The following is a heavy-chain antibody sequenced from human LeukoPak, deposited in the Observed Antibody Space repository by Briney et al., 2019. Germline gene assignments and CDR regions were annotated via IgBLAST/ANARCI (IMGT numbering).Heavy chain of an antibody. CDR1: GYNFNTYW. CDR2: IYPGDSDT. D-gene: IGHD1-26*01. J-gene: IGHJ4*02. CDR3: ARLPSGGNLEY. V-gene: IGHV5-51*01. Sequence: GDSLKISCKGSGYNFNTYWIAWVRQMPGKGLECMGIIYPGDSDTRYSPSFRGQATISADKSTSTAYLQWTSLKASDTAIYYCARLPSGGNLEYWGQGTQVTVSS.